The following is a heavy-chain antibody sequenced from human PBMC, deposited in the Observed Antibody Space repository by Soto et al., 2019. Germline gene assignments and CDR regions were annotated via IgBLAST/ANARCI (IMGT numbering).Heavy chain of an antibody. D-gene: IGHD3-10*01. CDR2: IFYSGTT. CDR1: GGSISSGDYY. Sequence: QVQLQESGPGLVKPSQTLSLTCTVSGGSISSGDYYWSWIRQPPGKGLEWIGYIFYSGTTYHNPSLTRRVTISIDTSKNQFSLKLSSVTAADAAVYYCARGLNDYGSGSYYYYYGLDVWGQGSTVTVSS. CDR3: ARGLNDYGSGSYYYYYGLDV. J-gene: IGHJ6*02. V-gene: IGHV4-30-4*01.